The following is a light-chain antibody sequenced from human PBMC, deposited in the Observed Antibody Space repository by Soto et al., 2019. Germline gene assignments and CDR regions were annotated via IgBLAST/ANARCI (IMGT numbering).Light chain of an antibody. Sequence: EIVMTQSPDTLSVSPGERATLSCRAGQSVFSSLAWNQQKPAQPPRLLIYGAATRATGIPARFSGSGSGTEFTLTISILQSEDFAVYYCQPYHNWPAFGQGTKV. J-gene: IGKJ1*01. V-gene: IGKV3-15*01. CDR3: QPYHNWPA. CDR2: GAA. CDR1: QSVFSS.